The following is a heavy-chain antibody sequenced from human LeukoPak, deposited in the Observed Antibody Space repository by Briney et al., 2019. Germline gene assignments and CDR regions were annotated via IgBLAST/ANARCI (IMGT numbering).Heavy chain of an antibody. CDR1: GGSFSGYY. Sequence: SETLSLTCAVYGGSFSGYYWRWIRQPPGKGLEWIGEINHSGSTNYNPSLKSRVTISVDTSKNQFSLKLSSVTAADTAVYYWARAWGGHSYGPGPVDYWGQGTLVTVSS. V-gene: IGHV4-34*01. D-gene: IGHD5-18*01. CDR2: INHSGST. CDR3: ARAWGGHSYGPGPVDY. J-gene: IGHJ4*02.